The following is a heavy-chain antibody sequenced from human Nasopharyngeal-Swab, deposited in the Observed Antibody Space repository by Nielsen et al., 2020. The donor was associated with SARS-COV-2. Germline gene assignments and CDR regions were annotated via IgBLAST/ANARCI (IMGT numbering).Heavy chain of an antibody. CDR1: GFTFNNYA. CDR2: ISDSGRTP. J-gene: IGHJ4*01. Sequence: GESLKISCVASGFTFNNYAMNWVRQAPGKGLEWVSAISDSGRTPYYADFVKGRFTISRDTSKNTLYLQMNSLRAEDTALYYCARGKAATGTFDYWGQGTLVTVSS. CDR3: ARGKAATGTFDY. D-gene: IGHD6-13*01. V-gene: IGHV3-23*01.